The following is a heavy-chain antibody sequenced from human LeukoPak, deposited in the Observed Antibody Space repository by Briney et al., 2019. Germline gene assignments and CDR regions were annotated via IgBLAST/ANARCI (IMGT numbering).Heavy chain of an antibody. CDR2: ISGSGGST. CDR1: GFTFSGYA. Sequence: GGSLRLSCAASGFTFSGYAMSWVRQAPGKGLEWGSAISGSGGSTYYADSVKGRFTISRDNSKNTLYLQMNSLRAEDTAVYYCAKDRRWEPNWFDPWGQGTLVTVSS. D-gene: IGHD1-26*01. J-gene: IGHJ5*02. V-gene: IGHV3-23*01. CDR3: AKDRRWEPNWFDP.